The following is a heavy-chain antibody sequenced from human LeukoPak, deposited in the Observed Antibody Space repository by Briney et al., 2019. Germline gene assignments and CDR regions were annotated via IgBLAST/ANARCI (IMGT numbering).Heavy chain of an antibody. Sequence: GGSLRLSCAASGFTFSSYWMSWVRQAPGKGLEWVSDIGSSDAIIAYGDSVRGRFTISRDFASNSLYLQMTSLRVEDTAVYYCAREIVAGAFDSWGQGTLVTVSS. CDR2: IGSSDAII. V-gene: IGHV3-48*04. CDR1: GFTFSSYW. D-gene: IGHD6-19*01. CDR3: AREIVAGAFDS. J-gene: IGHJ4*02.